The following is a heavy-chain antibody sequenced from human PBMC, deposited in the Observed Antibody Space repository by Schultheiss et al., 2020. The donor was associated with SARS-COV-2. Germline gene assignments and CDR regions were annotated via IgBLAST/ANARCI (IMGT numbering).Heavy chain of an antibody. D-gene: IGHD3-16*01. CDR3: ARDAGLTPTGGRGMDV. CDR1: GFTFSSYN. V-gene: IGHV3-21*04. CDR2: IRSSGRDI. J-gene: IGHJ6*02. Sequence: GGSLRLSCAASGFTFSSYNMHWVRQAPGKGLEFVASIRSSGRDIYYADSVKGRFTISRDNSKNTLYLQMNSLRAEDTAVYYCARDAGLTPTGGRGMDVWGQGTTVTVSS.